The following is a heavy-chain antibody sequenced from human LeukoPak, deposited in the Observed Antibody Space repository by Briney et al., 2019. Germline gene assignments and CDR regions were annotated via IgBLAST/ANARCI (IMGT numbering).Heavy chain of an antibody. CDR2: ISYSGST. CDR1: GGSISSSNYY. V-gene: IGHV4-39*01. D-gene: IGHD3-3*01. CDR3: ARQNDFWSGYTDY. J-gene: IGHJ4*02. Sequence: SETLSLTFTVSGGSISSSNYYWGWIRPPPGKGLEWIGSISYSGSTYYNPSLRSRVTVSVDTSKNQFSLKLSSVTAADTTVYYCARQNDFWSGYTDYWGQGTLVTVSS.